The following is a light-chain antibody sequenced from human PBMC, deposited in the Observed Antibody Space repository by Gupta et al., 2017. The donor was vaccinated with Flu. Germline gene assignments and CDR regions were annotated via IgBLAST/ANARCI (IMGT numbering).Light chain of an antibody. V-gene: IGKV1-39*01. Sequence: GDRVTISCRASQSIAKYLNWYQQKPAKAPDLLIYSASTLQSGVPSRFSGSGSGADFTLTISTLQPEDFATYYCQQTYSAPWTFGQGTRVEI. CDR2: SAS. CDR1: QSIAKY. J-gene: IGKJ1*01. CDR3: QQTYSAPWT.